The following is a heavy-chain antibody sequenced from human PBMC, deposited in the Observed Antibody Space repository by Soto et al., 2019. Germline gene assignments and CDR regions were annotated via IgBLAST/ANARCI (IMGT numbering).Heavy chain of an antibody. D-gene: IGHD3-9*01. Sequence: QVQLVQSGAEVKKPGASVKVSCKASGYTFTSYGISWVRQAPGQGLEWMGWISAYNGNTNYAQKLQGRVTMTTDTSTSGGYMELRSLRSDDTAVYYCARDTGILTGYQRIHDYWGQGTLVTVSS. CDR3: ARDTGILTGYQRIHDY. J-gene: IGHJ4*02. V-gene: IGHV1-18*01. CDR1: GYTFTSYG. CDR2: ISAYNGNT.